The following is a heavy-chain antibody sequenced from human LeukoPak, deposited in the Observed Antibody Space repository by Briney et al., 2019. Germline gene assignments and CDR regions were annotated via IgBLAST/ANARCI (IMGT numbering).Heavy chain of an antibody. CDR3: VKDHGYSSGWYVRGFDY. CDR2: ISSNEVNT. J-gene: IGHJ4*02. CDR1: GFTFSSYA. Sequence: GGSLRLSCSASGFTFSSYAMHWVRQAPRKGLEYVSAISSNEVNTDYADSVKGRFTISRDNSKNTLYLQMSSLSTEDTAVYYCVKDHGYSSGWYVRGFDYWGQGTLVTVSS. V-gene: IGHV3-64D*09. D-gene: IGHD6-19*01.